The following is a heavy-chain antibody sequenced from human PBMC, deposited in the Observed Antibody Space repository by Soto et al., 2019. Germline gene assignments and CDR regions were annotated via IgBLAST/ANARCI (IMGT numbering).Heavy chain of an antibody. Sequence: QVQLVQSGAEVKKPGASVKVSCKASGYTFTSYYMHWVRQAPGQGLEWMGIINPSGGSTSYAQKFKGXXTXTXATSTSTVYMELSSLRSEDTAVYYCARGIVGATGAYWGQGTLVTVSS. CDR1: GYTFTSYY. J-gene: IGHJ4*02. CDR3: ARGIVGATGAY. D-gene: IGHD1-26*01. V-gene: IGHV1-46*03. CDR2: INPSGGST.